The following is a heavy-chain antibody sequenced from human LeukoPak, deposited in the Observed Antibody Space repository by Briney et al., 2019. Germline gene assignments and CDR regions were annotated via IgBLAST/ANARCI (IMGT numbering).Heavy chain of an antibody. Sequence: PSETLSLTCTVSGDSITSTSYYWGWLRPPPGKGLEWIGSVHYSVDTYYNPSVKSRVTISVDTSKNQISLQLTAVTAADTAVYYCARLTALGTANDYWVQGTLVTVSS. CDR2: VHYSVDT. V-gene: IGHV4-39*01. D-gene: IGHD6-13*01. CDR1: GDSITSTSYY. CDR3: ARLTALGTANDY. J-gene: IGHJ4*02.